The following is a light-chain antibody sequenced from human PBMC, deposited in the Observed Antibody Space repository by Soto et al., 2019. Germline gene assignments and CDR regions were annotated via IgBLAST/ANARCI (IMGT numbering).Light chain of an antibody. J-gene: IGKJ5*01. CDR3: QHRMNWPLT. CDR2: GAS. CDR1: QRISINF. Sequence: EFVLTQSPGTLSLSPGERATLSCRASQRISINFLAWYQQKPGQAPRLLIYGASNRATGIPDRFSGSGSGTDFTLTISSLEPEDFAVYYCQHRMNWPLTFGQGTRLEIK. V-gene: IGKV3D-20*02.